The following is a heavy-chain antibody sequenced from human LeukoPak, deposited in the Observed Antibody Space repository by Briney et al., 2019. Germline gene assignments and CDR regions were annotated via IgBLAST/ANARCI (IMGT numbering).Heavy chain of an antibody. CDR3: AGGRGIAARPY. D-gene: IGHD6-6*01. V-gene: IGHV3-9*01. CDR2: ISWNSGSI. Sequence: TGGSLRLSCAASGFTFDDYAMHWVRQAPGKGLEWVSGISWNSGSIGYADSVKGRFTISRDNAKNSLYLQMNSLRAEDTAVYYCAGGRGIAARPYWGQGTPVTVSS. CDR1: GFTFDDYA. J-gene: IGHJ4*02.